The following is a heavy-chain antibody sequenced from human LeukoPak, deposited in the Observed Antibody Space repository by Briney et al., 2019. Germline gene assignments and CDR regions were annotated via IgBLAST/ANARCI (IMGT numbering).Heavy chain of an antibody. CDR1: GGSFSGYF. V-gene: IGHV4-34*01. D-gene: IGHD1-14*01. J-gene: IGHJ4*02. Sequence: SETLSLTCAVYGGSFSGYFWIWVCQPPGKGLEWIGEISLDGSTTYNPSLKSRVTITVDTSKTQFSLKLTSVAAADTAVYYCVRRRKSNDNWDQGTLVTVSS. CDR2: ISLDGST. CDR3: VRRRKSNDN.